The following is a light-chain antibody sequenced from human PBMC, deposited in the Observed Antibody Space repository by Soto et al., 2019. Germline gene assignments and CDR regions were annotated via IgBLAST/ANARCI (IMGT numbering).Light chain of an antibody. V-gene: IGKV1-33*01. Sequence: DIQMTQSPSSLSASVGDRVTITCQASQDISNYLKWYQQKPGKAPKLLIYDASNLEKGVPSRFSGSGSGTDFTFTISSLQPEDIATYYCQQYDNLPPYTFGQGTKLEIK. CDR3: QQYDNLPPYT. CDR2: DAS. J-gene: IGKJ2*01. CDR1: QDISNY.